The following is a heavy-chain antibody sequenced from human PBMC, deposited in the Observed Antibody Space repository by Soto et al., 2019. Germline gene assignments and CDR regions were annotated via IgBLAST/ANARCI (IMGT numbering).Heavy chain of an antibody. CDR3: AKDDPGDFYSYYGLDV. CDR1: GYSFTSYW. V-gene: IGHV5-51*01. J-gene: IGHJ6*02. Sequence: GESLKISCKGSGYSFTSYWIGWVRQMPGKGLEWMGIIYPGDSDTRYSPSFQGQVTISADKSISTAYLQWSSLKASDTAMYYCAKDDPGDFYSYYGLDVWGQGTTVTVSS. D-gene: IGHD2-21*02. CDR2: IYPGDSDT.